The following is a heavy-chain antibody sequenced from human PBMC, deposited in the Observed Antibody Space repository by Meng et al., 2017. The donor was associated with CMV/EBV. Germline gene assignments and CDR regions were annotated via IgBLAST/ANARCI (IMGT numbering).Heavy chain of an antibody. CDR3: ARDDSYGYSY. V-gene: IGHV4-34*01. J-gene: IGHJ4*02. CDR1: GGSFSGYY. Sequence: LRLSCAVYGGSFSGYYWSWIRQPPGKGLEWIGEINHSGSTNYNPSLKSRVTISVDTSKNQFSLKLSSVTAADTAVYYCARDDSYGYSYWGQGTLVTVSS. D-gene: IGHD5-18*01. CDR2: INHSGST.